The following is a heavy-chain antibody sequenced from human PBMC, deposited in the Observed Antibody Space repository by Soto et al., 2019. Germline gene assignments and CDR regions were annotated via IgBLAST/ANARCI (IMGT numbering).Heavy chain of an antibody. J-gene: IGHJ4*02. CDR3: AKGGGYYYDSSGSQGVNQ. CDR1: GFTFDDYA. Sequence: QPGGSLRLSCAGSGFTFDDYAMHWVRQAPGKGLEWVSGISWNSGSIGYADSVKGRFTISRDNAKNSLYLQMNSLRAEDTALYYCAKGGGYYYDSSGSQGVNQWGQGTLVTVSS. V-gene: IGHV3-9*01. CDR2: ISWNSGSI. D-gene: IGHD3-22*01.